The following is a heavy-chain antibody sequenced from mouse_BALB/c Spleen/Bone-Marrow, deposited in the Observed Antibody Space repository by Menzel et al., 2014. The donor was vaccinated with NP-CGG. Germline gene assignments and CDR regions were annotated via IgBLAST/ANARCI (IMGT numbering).Heavy chain of an antibody. CDR1: GYSITSGYY. CDR3: ARDRYFDY. J-gene: IGHJ2*01. Sequence: EVKLKESGPGLVKPSQSLSLTCSVTGYSITSGYYWNWIRQFPGNKLEWMGYISYDGSNNYNPSLKNRISITRDTSKNQLFLKLNSVTTEDTATYYCARDRYFDYWGQGTTLTVSS. CDR2: ISYDGSN. V-gene: IGHV3-6*02.